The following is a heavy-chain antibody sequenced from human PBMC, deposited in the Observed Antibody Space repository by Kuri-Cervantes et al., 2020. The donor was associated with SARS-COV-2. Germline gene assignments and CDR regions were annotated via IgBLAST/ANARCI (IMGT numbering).Heavy chain of an antibody. Sequence: LSLTCAASGFTFSSYAMHWVRQAPGKGLEWVAVIRYDGSNKYYADSVKGRFNISRDNSKNTLYLQMNSLRAEDTAVYYCAKGAGEIVATILDYWGQGTLVTVSS. D-gene: IGHD5-12*01. CDR3: AKGAGEIVATILDY. CDR2: IRYDGSNK. CDR1: GFTFSSYA. V-gene: IGHV3-30*02. J-gene: IGHJ4*02.